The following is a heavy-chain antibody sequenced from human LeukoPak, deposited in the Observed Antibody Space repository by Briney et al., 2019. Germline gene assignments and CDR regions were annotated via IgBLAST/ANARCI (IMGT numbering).Heavy chain of an antibody. D-gene: IGHD5-18*01. V-gene: IGHV4-34*01. J-gene: IGHJ4*02. Sequence: GSLRLSCAASGFTFSSYVMSWIRQPPGKGLEWIGEINHSGSTNYNPSLKSRVTISVDTSKNQFSLKLSSVTAADTAVYYCARGRAPGYPDYWGQGTLVTVSS. CDR1: GFTFSSYV. CDR3: ARGRAPGYPDY. CDR2: INHSGST.